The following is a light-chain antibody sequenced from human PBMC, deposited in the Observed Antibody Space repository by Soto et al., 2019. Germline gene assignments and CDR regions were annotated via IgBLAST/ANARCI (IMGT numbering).Light chain of an antibody. CDR1: RSNIGTNY. CDR2: RND. Sequence: QAVVTQPPSASGTPGQTVTISCSGTRSNIGTNYVYWYQQLTGTAPKLLIYRNDRRPSGVPDRFSGSKSGTSASLAISGLRSEDEADYYCSGWDDSLSGVVFGGGTQLTVL. CDR3: SGWDDSLSGVV. J-gene: IGLJ7*01. V-gene: IGLV1-47*01.